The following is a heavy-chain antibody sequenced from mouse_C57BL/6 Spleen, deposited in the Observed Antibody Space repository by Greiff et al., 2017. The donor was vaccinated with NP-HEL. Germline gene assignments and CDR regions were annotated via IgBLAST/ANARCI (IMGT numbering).Heavy chain of an antibody. D-gene: IGHD4-1*01. CDR2: ISSGSSTI. CDR3: ARQGDWALDY. CDR1: GFTFSDYG. J-gene: IGHJ2*01. Sequence: EVQLVESGGGLVKPGGSLKLSCAASGFTFSDYGMHWVRQAPEKGLEWVAYISSGSSTIYYADTVKGRFTISRDNAKNTLFLQMTSLRSEDTAMYYCARQGDWALDYWGQGTTLTVSS. V-gene: IGHV5-17*01.